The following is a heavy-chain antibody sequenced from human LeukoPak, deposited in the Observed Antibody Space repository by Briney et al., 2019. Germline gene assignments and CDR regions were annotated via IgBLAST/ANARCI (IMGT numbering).Heavy chain of an antibody. V-gene: IGHV3-48*01. CDR1: GFTFSTFH. D-gene: IGHD3-22*01. CDR3: ARDMNCYDSSGYYWVFDY. Sequence: GGSLRLSCTASGFTFSTFHMHWVRQAPGKGLEWVSYINYHSQPTYYADSVKGRFTISRDNAKSSLYLQLNDLRAEDTAVYYCARDMNCYDSSGYYWVFDYWGQGTLVTVSS. CDR2: INYHSQPT. J-gene: IGHJ4*02.